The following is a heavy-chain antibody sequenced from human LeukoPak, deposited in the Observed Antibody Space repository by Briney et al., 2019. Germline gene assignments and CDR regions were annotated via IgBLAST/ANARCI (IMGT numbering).Heavy chain of an antibody. CDR3: AKDDAWLRFGE. D-gene: IGHD3-10*01. Sequence: GGSLRLSCAASGFTFSSYGMHWVRQAPGRGLEWVAVISYDGSNKYYADSVKGRFTISRDNSKNTLYLEVISLTAEDTAVYYCAKDDAWLRFGEWSQGTLVTVSS. J-gene: IGHJ4*02. CDR1: GFTFSSYG. V-gene: IGHV3-30*18. CDR2: ISYDGSNK.